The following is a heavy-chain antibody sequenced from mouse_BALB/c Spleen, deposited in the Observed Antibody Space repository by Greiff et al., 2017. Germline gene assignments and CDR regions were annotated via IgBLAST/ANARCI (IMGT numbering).Heavy chain of an antibody. CDR3: AREGDYDRYAMDY. CDR1: GFNIKDTY. CDR2: IDPANGNT. Sequence: VQLQQSGAELVKPGASVKLSCTASGFNIKDTYMHWVKQRPEQGLEWIGRIDPANGNTKYDPKFQGMATISADTSSNTAYLQLSSLTSEDTAVYYCAREGDYDRYAMDYWGQGTSVTVSA. J-gene: IGHJ4*01. D-gene: IGHD2-4*01. V-gene: IGHV14-3*02.